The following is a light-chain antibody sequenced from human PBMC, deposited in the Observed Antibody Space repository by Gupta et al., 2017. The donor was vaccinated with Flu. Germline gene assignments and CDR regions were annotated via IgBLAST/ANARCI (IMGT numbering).Light chain of an antibody. J-gene: IGLJ1*01. CDR3: QSYDSSLSGSKV. CDR2: GNS. CDR1: SSNIGAGYD. V-gene: IGLV1-40*01. Sequence: QSVLTQPPSVSGAPGQRVTISCTGSSSNIGAGYDVHWYQQLPGTAPKLLIYGNSNRPSGVPDRFSGSKSGTSASLAITGLQAEDEAEYDGQSYDSSLSGSKVFGTGTKVTVL.